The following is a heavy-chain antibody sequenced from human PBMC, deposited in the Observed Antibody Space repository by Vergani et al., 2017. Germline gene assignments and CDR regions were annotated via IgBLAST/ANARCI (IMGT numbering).Heavy chain of an antibody. J-gene: IGHJ6*02. CDR1: GFTFSSYS. V-gene: IGHV3-21*01. CDR2: ISSSSSYI. Sequence: EVQLLESGGGLVKPGGSLRLSCAASGFTFSSYSMNWVRQAPGKGLEWVSSISSSSSYIYYADSVKGRFTISRDNAKNSLYLQMNSLRAEDTAVYYCARDLLGYYGSGDVWGQGTTVTVSS. D-gene: IGHD3-10*01. CDR3: ARDLLGYYGSGDV.